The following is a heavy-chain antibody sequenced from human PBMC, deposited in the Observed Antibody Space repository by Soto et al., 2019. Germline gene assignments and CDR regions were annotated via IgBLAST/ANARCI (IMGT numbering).Heavy chain of an antibody. V-gene: IGHV1-18*01. J-gene: IGHJ4*02. D-gene: IGHD3-9*01. Sequence: QVQLVQSGAEVKKPGASVKVSCKASGYTFTSYGISWVRQAPGQGLEWMGWISAYNGNTNYAQKLQGRVTMTTDTSTSTAYMELRSLRSDDTAVYYCARDPYYDILTGYSLRFDYWGQGTLVTVSS. CDR1: GYTFTSYG. CDR3: ARDPYYDILTGYSLRFDY. CDR2: ISAYNGNT.